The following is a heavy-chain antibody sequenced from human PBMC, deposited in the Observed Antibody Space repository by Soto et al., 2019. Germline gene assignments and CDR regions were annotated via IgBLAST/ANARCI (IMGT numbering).Heavy chain of an antibody. Sequence: VASVKVSCKASGYTFTSYYMHWVRQAPGQGLEWMGIINPSGGSTSYAQKFQGRVTMTRDTYTSTVYMELGSLRSEDTAVYYCARSQGYRYTQTTYGMDVWGQGTTVTVSS. CDR2: INPSGGST. J-gene: IGHJ6*02. CDR1: GYTFTSYY. CDR3: ARSQGYRYTQTTYGMDV. D-gene: IGHD5-18*01. V-gene: IGHV1-46*01.